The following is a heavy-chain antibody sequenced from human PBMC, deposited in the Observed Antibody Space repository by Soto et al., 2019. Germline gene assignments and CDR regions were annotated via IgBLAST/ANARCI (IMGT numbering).Heavy chain of an antibody. J-gene: IGHJ5*02. V-gene: IGHV1-18*01. CDR3: ARKSSSSSWFDP. D-gene: IGHD6-6*01. CDR1: GYTFSNYG. CDR2: ISGYNGNT. Sequence: ASVKVSCKASGYTFSNYGITWVRQAPGQGLEWMGWISGYNGNTQYAQNLQGRVTMTTDPSTSTAYMDLRSLRSDDTAVYCCARKSSSSSWFDPWGQGTLVTVSS.